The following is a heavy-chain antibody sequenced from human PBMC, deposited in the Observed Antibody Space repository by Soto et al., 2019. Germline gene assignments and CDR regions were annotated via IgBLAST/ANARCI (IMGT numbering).Heavy chain of an antibody. J-gene: IGHJ4*02. V-gene: IGHV3-21*01. CDR2: IRSDSGTI. Sequence: PGGSLRLSCAASGFTFRSYGMHWVRQAPGKGLEWVSAIRSDSGTIYYADSLKGRFTISRDNAKNSLYLQMNSLRVEDTAVYYCARERLYSGYDQYFLDYWGQGALVTVSS. CDR3: ARERLYSGYDQYFLDY. CDR1: GFTFRSYG. D-gene: IGHD5-12*01.